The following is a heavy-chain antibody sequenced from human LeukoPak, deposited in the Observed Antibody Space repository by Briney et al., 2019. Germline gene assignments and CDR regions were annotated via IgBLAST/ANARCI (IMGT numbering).Heavy chain of an antibody. J-gene: IGHJ4*02. D-gene: IGHD5-12*01. V-gene: IGHV3-30*04. CDR2: ISYDGSNK. CDR3: ARDPGYSGNSGIDY. Sequence: AGGSLRLSCAASGFTFSSYAMHWVRQAPGKGLEWVAVISYDGSNKYYADSVKGRFTISRDNSKNTLYLQMNSLRAEDTAVYYCARDPGYSGNSGIDYWGQGTLVTVSS. CDR1: GFTFSSYA.